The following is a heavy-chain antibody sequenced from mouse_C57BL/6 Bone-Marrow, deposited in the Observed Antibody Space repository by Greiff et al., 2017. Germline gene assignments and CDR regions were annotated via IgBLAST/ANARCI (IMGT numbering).Heavy chain of an antibody. V-gene: IGHV2-2*01. D-gene: IGHD1-1*01. J-gene: IGHJ4*01. CDR1: GFSLTSYG. CDR2: IWSGGST. CDR3: ARNQYYYGSSYAMDY. Sequence: VQLQQSGPGLVQPSQSLSITCTVSGFSLTSYGVRWVRQSPGTGLEWLGVIWSGGSTDYNAAFISRLSISKDNSKSQVFFKMNSLQADDTAIYYCARNQYYYGSSYAMDYWGQGTSVTVSS.